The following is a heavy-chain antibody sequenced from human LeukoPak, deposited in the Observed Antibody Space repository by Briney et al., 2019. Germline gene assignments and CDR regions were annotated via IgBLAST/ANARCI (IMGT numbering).Heavy chain of an antibody. J-gene: IGHJ4*02. CDR1: GFTFSSYS. V-gene: IGHV3-48*02. Sequence: GGSLRLSCAASGFTFSSYSMNWVRQAPGEGLEWVSYISSSSTIYYADSVKGRFTISRDNAKNSLYLQMNSLRDEDTAVYYCGREHSSGYSEYWGQGTLVTVSS. D-gene: IGHD3-22*01. CDR2: ISSSSTI. CDR3: GREHSSGYSEY.